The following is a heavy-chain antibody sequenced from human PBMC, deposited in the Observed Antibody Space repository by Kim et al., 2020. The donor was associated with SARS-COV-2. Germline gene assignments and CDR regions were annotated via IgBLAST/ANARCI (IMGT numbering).Heavy chain of an antibody. Sequence: SVKVSCKASGGTFSSYAISWVRQAPGQGLEWMGGIIPIFGTANYAQKFQGRVTITADESTSTAYMELSSLRSEDTAVYYCAREMRDTAMVFYLPKKYNWFEPWGQGTLVTVSS. CDR1: GGTFSSYA. CDR2: IIPIFGTA. CDR3: AREMRDTAMVFYLPKKYNWFEP. D-gene: IGHD5-18*01. V-gene: IGHV1-69*13. J-gene: IGHJ5*02.